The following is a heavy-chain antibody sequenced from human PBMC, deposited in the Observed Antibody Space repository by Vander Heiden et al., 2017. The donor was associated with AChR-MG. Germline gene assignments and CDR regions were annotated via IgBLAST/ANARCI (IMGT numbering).Heavy chain of an antibody. CDR1: GYTIPGLS. CDR3: ATGVVSRVQGGRSSIRWFDP. CDR2: FDPEDGET. J-gene: IGHJ5*02. D-gene: IGHD3-10*01. V-gene: IGHV1-24*01. Sequence: QVQLVQSGAEVKKPGASVQVSCKVSGYTIPGLSMPGVRQAPGKGLEWMGGFDPEDGETIYAQKCQGRVTMTEDTSTDTAYMELSSLRSEDTAVYYCATGVVSRVQGGRSSIRWFDPWGQGTLVTVSS.